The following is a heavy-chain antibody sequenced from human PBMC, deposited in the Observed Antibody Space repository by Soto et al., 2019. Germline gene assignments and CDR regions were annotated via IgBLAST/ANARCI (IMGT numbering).Heavy chain of an antibody. Sequence: QVQLQESGPGLVKPSQTLSLTCTVSGGSISSGGYYWGWIRQHPLKGLEWSGYSYYSGSTYYNPSIKSRVTISVDTSKNQYSLKLSSVTAADTAVYYCARHHRGYSYGPDYYFDYWGQGTLVTVSS. J-gene: IGHJ4*02. CDR1: GGSISSGGYY. D-gene: IGHD5-18*01. V-gene: IGHV4-31*03. CDR2: SYYSGST. CDR3: ARHHRGYSYGPDYYFDY.